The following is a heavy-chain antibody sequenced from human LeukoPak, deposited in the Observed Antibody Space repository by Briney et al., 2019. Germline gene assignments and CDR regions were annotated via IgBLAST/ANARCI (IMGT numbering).Heavy chain of an antibody. CDR3: AKGFDRYCRSTRCPPA. V-gene: IGHV3-30*02. D-gene: IGHD2-2*01. Sequence: PGGSLRLSCAASGFTFSSYGMHWVRQAPGKGLEWVALIRYDGSNKYYADSVKGRFTISRDNSKNTLYLQMNSLRAEDTAVYYCAKGFDRYCRSTRCPPAWGQGTLVTVSS. CDR2: IRYDGSNK. J-gene: IGHJ5*02. CDR1: GFTFSSYG.